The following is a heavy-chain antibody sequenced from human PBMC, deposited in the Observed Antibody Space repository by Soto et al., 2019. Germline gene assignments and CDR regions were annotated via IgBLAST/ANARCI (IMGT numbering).Heavy chain of an antibody. J-gene: IGHJ6*02. CDR2: ISGSGDDT. CDR1: GFTFRTYA. V-gene: IGHV3-23*01. D-gene: IGHD3-16*01. Sequence: GGSLRLSCAASGFTFRTYAMSWIRQAPGKGLEWVSGISGSGDDTHFGDSVKGRITISRDNSKNTLYLQMNDLRAEDTAIYYCGKGLGRWRYHYDYGTDVWGQGTMVAVSS. CDR3: GKGLGRWRYHYDYGTDV.